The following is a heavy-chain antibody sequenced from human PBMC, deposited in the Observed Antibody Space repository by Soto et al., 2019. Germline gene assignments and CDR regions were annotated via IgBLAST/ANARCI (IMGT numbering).Heavy chain of an antibody. CDR1: GGSFSGYY. CDR2: INHSGST. D-gene: IGHD2-21*02. V-gene: IGHV4-34*01. J-gene: IGHJ4*02. CDR3: ARGRLYYFDF. Sequence: SETLSLTCAVYGGSFSGYYWSWIRQPPGKGLEWIAEINHSGSTNYNPSLKSRVTISVDTSKNQFSLKLTSVTAADTAVYYCARGRLYYFDFWGQGTLVTVSS.